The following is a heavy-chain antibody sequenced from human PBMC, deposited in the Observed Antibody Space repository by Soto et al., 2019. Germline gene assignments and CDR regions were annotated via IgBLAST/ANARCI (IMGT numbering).Heavy chain of an antibody. CDR2: IIPNFGTA. Sequence: QVQLVQSGAEVKKPGSSVKVSCKASGGTFSSYAISWVRQAPGPGLEWMGGIIPNFGTANYAQKIQGSVTITEDESTSTASMELSSLRSEGTAVYYFARADPDLPYYYDSSGYYSWFDPWGQGTLVTVSS. V-gene: IGHV1-69*01. D-gene: IGHD3-22*01. CDR3: ARADPDLPYYYDSSGYYSWFDP. J-gene: IGHJ5*02. CDR1: GGTFSSYA.